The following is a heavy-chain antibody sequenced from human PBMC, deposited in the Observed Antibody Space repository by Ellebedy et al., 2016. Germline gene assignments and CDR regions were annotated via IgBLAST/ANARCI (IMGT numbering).Heavy chain of an antibody. D-gene: IGHD3-16*01. Sequence: SETLSLTXSVSGGSISGSKDYWDWIRQSPGKGLEWIGSIYYTGSTYYNPSLNSRIIISIDTSKNQFSLKLTSVTAADTAVYYCARDQGGGSSDYWGRGTLVTVSS. CDR3: ARDQGGGSSDY. CDR1: GGSISGSKDY. J-gene: IGHJ4*02. CDR2: IYYTGST. V-gene: IGHV4-39*07.